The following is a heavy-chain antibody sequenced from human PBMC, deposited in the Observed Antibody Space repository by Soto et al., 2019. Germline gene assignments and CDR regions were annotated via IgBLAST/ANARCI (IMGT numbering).Heavy chain of an antibody. CDR2: VNPSSGGT. Sequence: ASVKVSCKASGFTDYYIHWVRQAPGQGLEWLGWVNPSSGGTNYAQKFQGRVAMTRDTFIGTAYMELSRLQSDDTAVYYCAREGSADYGSYGVDVWGQGTTVTVSS. V-gene: IGHV1-2*02. D-gene: IGHD4-17*01. CDR1: GFTDYY. CDR3: AREGSADYGSYGVDV. J-gene: IGHJ6*02.